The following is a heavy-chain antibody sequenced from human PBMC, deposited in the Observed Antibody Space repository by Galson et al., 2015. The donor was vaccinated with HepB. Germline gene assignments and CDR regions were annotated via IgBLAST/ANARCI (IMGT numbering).Heavy chain of an antibody. CDR2: ISYVGGDK. CDR3: AFGDFTGRLLEY. D-gene: IGHD3-16*01. V-gene: IGHV3-30*03. CDR1: GITFDNYD. Sequence: SLRLSCATSGITFDNYDIYWVRQAPGRGLEWVAVISYVGGDKRYVGGDERYVDSVKGRFTISRDNSKNTFHLQMNSLRPEDTAVYYCAFGDFTGRLLEYWGRGTLVTVSS. J-gene: IGHJ4*02.